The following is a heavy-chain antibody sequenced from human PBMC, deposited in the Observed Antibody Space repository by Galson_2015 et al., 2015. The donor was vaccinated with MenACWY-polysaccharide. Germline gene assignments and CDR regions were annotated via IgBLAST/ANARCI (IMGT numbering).Heavy chain of an antibody. J-gene: IGHJ6*02. CDR2: LKGDGSET. CDR1: GFTFSNYW. Sequence: SLRLSCAGSGFTFSNYWMSWVRQAPGKGLEWVANLKGDGSETYHVDSVKGRFTISRDNAENSLRLQVNSLRAEDTAVYYCARGHYQLEVWGQGTTVTVSS. CDR3: ARGHYQLEV. V-gene: IGHV3-7*04. D-gene: IGHD1-26*01.